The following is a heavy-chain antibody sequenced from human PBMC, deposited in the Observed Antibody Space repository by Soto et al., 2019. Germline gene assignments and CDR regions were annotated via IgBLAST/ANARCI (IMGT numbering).Heavy chain of an antibody. CDR1: GFTFSDYY. Sequence: GGSLRLSCAGSGFTFSDYYMTWIRQAPGKGLEWVSYINTLSSAIYYADSVKGRFTISRDNAKDSLYLQMNSLRAEDTAVYYCARRLQWQLRPLDSWGRGTLVTVSS. CDR2: INTLSSAI. CDR3: ARRLQWQLRPLDS. J-gene: IGHJ4*02. V-gene: IGHV3-11*01. D-gene: IGHD6-19*01.